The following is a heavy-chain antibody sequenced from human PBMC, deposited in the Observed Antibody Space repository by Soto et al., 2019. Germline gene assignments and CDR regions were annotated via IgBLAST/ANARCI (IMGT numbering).Heavy chain of an antibody. CDR3: ARANCGFNYGYFARGTSPYLDY. D-gene: IGHD5-18*01. Sequence: QVQLVESGGGVVQPGRSLRLSCVASEFTFNTYSMYWVRQAPGKGLEWMAVISYDGTNIYYADSVKGRFTISRDNSRNTLYLQMNSLRAEDTAVYYCARANCGFNYGYFARGTSPYLDYWGQGTLVIVSS. CDR1: EFTFNTYS. J-gene: IGHJ4*02. V-gene: IGHV3-30-3*01. CDR2: ISYDGTNI.